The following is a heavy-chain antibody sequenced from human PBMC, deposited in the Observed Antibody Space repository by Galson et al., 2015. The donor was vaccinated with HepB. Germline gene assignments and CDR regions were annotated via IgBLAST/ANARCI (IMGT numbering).Heavy chain of an antibody. CDR2: ISSSSSYT. CDR3: ARDMNTAMVHYFDC. V-gene: IGHV3-11*05. CDR1: GFTFSDYY. J-gene: IGHJ4*02. Sequence: SLRLSCAASGFTFSDYYMSWIRQAPGKGLEWVSYISSSSSYTNYADSVKGRFTISRDNAKNSLYLQMNSLRAEDTAVYYCARDMNTAMVHYFDCWGQGTLVTVSS. D-gene: IGHD5-18*01.